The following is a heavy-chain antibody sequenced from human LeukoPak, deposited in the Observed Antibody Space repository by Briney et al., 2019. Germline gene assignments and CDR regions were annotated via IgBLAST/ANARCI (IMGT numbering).Heavy chain of an antibody. CDR2: INHSGST. CDR3: ARGGRIRRGMDV. V-gene: IGHV4-34*01. CDR1: GFTFSSYA. Sequence: TGASLRLSCAASGFTFSSYAMSWVRQPPGKGLEWIGEINHSGSTNYNPSLKSRVTISVDTSKNQFSLKLSSVTAADTAVYYCARGGRIRRGMDVWGKGTTVTVSS. D-gene: IGHD2-15*01. J-gene: IGHJ6*04.